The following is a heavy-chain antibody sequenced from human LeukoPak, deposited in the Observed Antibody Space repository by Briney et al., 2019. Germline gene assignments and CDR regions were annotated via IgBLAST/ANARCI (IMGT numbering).Heavy chain of an antibody. CDR1: GFTFSSYS. V-gene: IGHV3-21*04. J-gene: IGHJ4*02. CDR3: AKVRRWLQLTVDY. D-gene: IGHD5-24*01. CDR2: ISSSSNYI. Sequence: GGSLRLSCAASGFTFSSYSMNWVRQAPGKGLEWVSSISSSSNYIYYADSVKGRFTISRDNSKNTLYLQMNSLRAEDTAVYYCAKVRRWLQLTVDYWGQGTLVTVSS.